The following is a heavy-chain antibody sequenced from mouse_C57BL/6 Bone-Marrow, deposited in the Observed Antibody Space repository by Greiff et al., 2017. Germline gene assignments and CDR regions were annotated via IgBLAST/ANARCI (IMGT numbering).Heavy chain of an antibody. V-gene: IGHV1-64*01. D-gene: IGHD2-12*01. CDR2: IHPNSGST. CDR3: ARRSSYEGGN. Sequence: QVQLLQPGADLVKPGASVKLSCKASGFTFTSYWMHWVKQRPGQGLEWIGMIHPNSGSTNYNEKFKSKATLTVDKSSSTAYMQLSSLTSEDSAVYYCARRSSYEGGNWGQGTTLTVSS. CDR1: GFTFTSYW. J-gene: IGHJ2*01.